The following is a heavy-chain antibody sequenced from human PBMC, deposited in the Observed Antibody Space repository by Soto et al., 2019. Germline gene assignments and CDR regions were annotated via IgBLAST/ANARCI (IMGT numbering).Heavy chain of an antibody. D-gene: IGHD5-18*01. J-gene: IGHJ4*02. Sequence: PGVSLRLSCAASGFDFRKYAMHWGRQSPGKGPEWVAITSDDGDIQYYAASVKGRFTISRDNSKNTLYLQMTTLRSEDAAVYFCARAVDAAMDPLDYWGQGTLVTVSS. CDR1: GFDFRKYA. CDR2: TSDDGDIQ. V-gene: IGHV3-30-3*01. CDR3: ARAVDAAMDPLDY.